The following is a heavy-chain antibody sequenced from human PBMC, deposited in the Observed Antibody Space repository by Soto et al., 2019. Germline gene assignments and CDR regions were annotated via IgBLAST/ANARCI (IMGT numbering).Heavy chain of an antibody. CDR2: ITSSGSTK. CDR3: GSARSGRDFGH. V-gene: IGHV3-11*01. Sequence: GGSLRLSCAVSGFSFSDYYMSWIRQAPGKGLEWLSYITSSGSTKFYADSVKGRFTVSRDNANNVLYLQLNSLTAEDTAVYYCGSARSGRDFGHLGPGTLVNVSS. J-gene: IGHJ4*02. CDR1: GFSFSDYY. D-gene: IGHD3-3*01.